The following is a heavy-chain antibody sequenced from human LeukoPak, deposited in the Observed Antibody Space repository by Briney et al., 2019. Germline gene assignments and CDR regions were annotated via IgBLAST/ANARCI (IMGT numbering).Heavy chain of an antibody. J-gene: IGHJ1*01. Sequence: ASVTDSCMGTGYTFTVYYMHWVRPAPGQRLEWMGWINPNSGGTNYAQDFHGRVTMTRDTSISTDYMELSRLRSDDKAVYYCARAGVCGNLGWGQ. CDR2: INPNSGGT. V-gene: IGHV1-2*02. CDR1: GYTFTVYY. CDR3: ARAGVCGNLG. D-gene: IGHD2-8*01.